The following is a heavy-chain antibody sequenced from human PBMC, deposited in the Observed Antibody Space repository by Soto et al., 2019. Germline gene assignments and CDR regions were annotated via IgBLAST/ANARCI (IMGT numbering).Heavy chain of an antibody. J-gene: IGHJ3*02. V-gene: IGHV3-21*01. Sequence: GGSLRLSCAGSGFTFSSYTMNWVRQAPGKGLEWVSSINTINYIYYADSEKGRFTISRDNAKNSLYLKKKGLRAEDTAVYYCTTSCPESSSWPQIDAFDIWGLGTMVTVSS. CDR3: TTSCPESSSWPQIDAFDI. CDR2: INTINYI. CDR1: GFTFSSYT. D-gene: IGHD6-13*01.